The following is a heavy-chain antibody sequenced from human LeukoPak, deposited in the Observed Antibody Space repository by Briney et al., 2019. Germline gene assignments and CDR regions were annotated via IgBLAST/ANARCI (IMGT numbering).Heavy chain of an antibody. J-gene: IGHJ4*02. Sequence: SQTLSLTCTVSGGSISSGSYYWSWIRQPAGKGLEWIGRMYTSGSTNYNPSLKSRVTISVDTSKNQFSLELSSVTAADTAVYYCARDKAVAGEYFDYWGREPWSPSPQ. CDR1: GGSISSGSYY. D-gene: IGHD6-19*01. V-gene: IGHV4-61*02. CDR2: MYTSGST. CDR3: ARDKAVAGEYFDY.